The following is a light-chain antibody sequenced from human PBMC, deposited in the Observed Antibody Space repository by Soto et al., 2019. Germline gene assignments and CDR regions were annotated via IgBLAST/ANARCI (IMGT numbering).Light chain of an antibody. Sequence: EIVMTQSPATVSVSPGERATLSCRAGQSVSDKLAWYQQKPGQAPRLLIYHASARATGIPARFSGSGSGTEFTLTISGLQSEDFAVYYCQQYNDWLWTFGQGTKVDI. CDR1: QSVSDK. V-gene: IGKV3-15*01. J-gene: IGKJ1*01. CDR3: QQYNDWLWT. CDR2: HAS.